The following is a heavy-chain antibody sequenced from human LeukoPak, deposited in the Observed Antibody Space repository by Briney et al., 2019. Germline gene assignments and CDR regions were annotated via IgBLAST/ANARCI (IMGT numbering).Heavy chain of an antibody. V-gene: IGHV4-30-2*01. CDR1: GGSISSGGYS. CDR3: ASYSSSPNWFDP. CDR2: IYHSGST. D-gene: IGHD6-6*01. Sequence: SQTLSLTCAVSGGSISSGGYSWSWIRQPPGKGLEWIGYIYHSGSTYYNPSLKSRVTISVDRSKNQFSLKLSSVTAADTAVYYCASYSSSPNWFDPWGHGTLVTVSS. J-gene: IGHJ5*02.